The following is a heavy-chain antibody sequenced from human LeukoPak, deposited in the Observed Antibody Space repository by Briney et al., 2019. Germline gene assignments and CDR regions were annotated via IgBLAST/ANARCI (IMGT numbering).Heavy chain of an antibody. J-gene: IGHJ3*02. CDR1: GGSISSSSYS. CDR3: ARPIVGATPGAFDI. D-gene: IGHD1-26*01. CDR2: IYYSGST. V-gene: IGHV4-39*01. Sequence: SETLSLTCTVSGGSISSSSYSWGWIRQPPGKGLEWIGSIYYSGSTYYNPSLKSRVTISVDTSKNQFSLKLSSVTAADTAVYYCARPIVGATPGAFDIWGQGTMVTVSS.